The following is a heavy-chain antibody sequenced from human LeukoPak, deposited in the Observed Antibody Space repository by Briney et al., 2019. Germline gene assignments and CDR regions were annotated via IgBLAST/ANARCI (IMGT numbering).Heavy chain of an antibody. J-gene: IGHJ4*02. Sequence: GGSLRLSCAASGFTFSSYAMSWVRQAPGKGLEWVSAISGSGGSTYYADSVKGRFTISRDNSKNTLYLQMSSLRAEDTAVYYCAKDSSLVPAAPFDYWGQGTLVTVSS. V-gene: IGHV3-23*01. CDR1: GFTFSSYA. CDR2: ISGSGGST. D-gene: IGHD2-2*01. CDR3: AKDSSLVPAAPFDY.